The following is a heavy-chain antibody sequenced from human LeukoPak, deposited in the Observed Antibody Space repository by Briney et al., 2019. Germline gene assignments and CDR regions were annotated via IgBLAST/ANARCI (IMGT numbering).Heavy chain of an antibody. CDR3: ARASTDSSGYFAKGLFDY. Sequence: ASVKVSCKASGYTFTGYYMHWVRQAPGQGLEWMGWINPNSGGTNYAQKFQGRVTMTRDTSISTAYMELSRLRSDDTAVYYCARASTDSSGYFAKGLFDYWGQGTLVTVSS. V-gene: IGHV1-2*02. J-gene: IGHJ4*02. D-gene: IGHD3-22*01. CDR1: GYTFTGYY. CDR2: INPNSGGT.